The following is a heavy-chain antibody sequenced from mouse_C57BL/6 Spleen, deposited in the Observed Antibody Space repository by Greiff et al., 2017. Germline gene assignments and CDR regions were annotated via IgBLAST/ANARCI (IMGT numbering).Heavy chain of an antibody. CDR2: IYPGDGDT. V-gene: IGHV1-82*01. D-gene: IGHD2-4*01. CDR3: ARNDYDSAWFAY. CDR1: GYAFSSSW. Sequence: VQLQQSGPELVKPGASVKISCKASGYAFSSSWMNWVKQRPGKGLEWIGRIYPGDGDTNYNGKFKGKATLTADKTSSTAYMQLSSLTSKDSAVYFWARNDYDSAWFAYWGKGTLVTVSA. J-gene: IGHJ3*01.